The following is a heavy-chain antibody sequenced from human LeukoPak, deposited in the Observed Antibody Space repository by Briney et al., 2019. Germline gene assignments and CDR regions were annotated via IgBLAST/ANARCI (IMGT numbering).Heavy chain of an antibody. CDR2: FDPEDGET. D-gene: IGHD3-10*01. J-gene: IGHJ4*02. CDR3: ARDLNGSGKFYNGALDS. CDR1: GYTLTELS. Sequence: ASVKVSCKVSGYTLTELSMHWVRQAPGRGLEWMGGFDPEDGETFYAQKFQGRVTMTEDTSTDTAYMELSSLRSEDTALYYCARDLNGSGKFYNGALDSWDQGTLVTVSS. V-gene: IGHV1-24*01.